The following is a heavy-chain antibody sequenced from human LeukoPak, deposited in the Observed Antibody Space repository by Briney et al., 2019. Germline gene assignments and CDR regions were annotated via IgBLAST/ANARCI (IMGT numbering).Heavy chain of an antibody. CDR3: AKSQRTAVAGT. D-gene: IGHD6-19*01. V-gene: IGHV3-11*01. J-gene: IGHJ4*02. Sequence: PGGSLRLSCAASGFTFSDYYMSWIRQAPGKGLEWVSYISSSGSTIYYADSVKGRFTISRDNSKNTLYLQMNSLRAEDTAVYYCAKSQRTAVAGTWGQGTLVTVSS. CDR2: ISSSGSTI. CDR1: GFTFSDYY.